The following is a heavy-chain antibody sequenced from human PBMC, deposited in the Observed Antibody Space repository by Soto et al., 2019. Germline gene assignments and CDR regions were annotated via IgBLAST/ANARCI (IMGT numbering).Heavy chain of an antibody. V-gene: IGHV1-69*01. Sequence: QVQLVQSGAEVRKPGASVKVSCEASGYTFTSYDIYWVRQATGQGLEWMGGIIPIFGTANHAQKFQGRVTIIADESTSTVYMELSSLRSEDTAMYYCARGWGYDSNDYYYAYWGQGTLVIVSS. CDR2: IIPIFGTA. CDR1: GYTFTSYD. J-gene: IGHJ4*02. D-gene: IGHD3-22*01. CDR3: ARGWGYDSNDYYYAY.